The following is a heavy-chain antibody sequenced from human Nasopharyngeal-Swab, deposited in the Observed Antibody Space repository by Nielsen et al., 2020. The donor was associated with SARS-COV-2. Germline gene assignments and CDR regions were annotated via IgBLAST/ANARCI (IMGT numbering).Heavy chain of an antibody. J-gene: IGHJ4*02. CDR3: ARARGYDFDY. D-gene: IGHD5-12*01. CDR1: GFTFTSYS. V-gene: IGHV3-21*01. Sequence: GESLKISCAASGFTFTSYSMNWVRQAPGKGLEWVSAISSSTTTIRYAESVKGRVTISRDNAKNSMYLQMNSLRADDTALYYCARARGYDFDYWGQGTLVTVSS. CDR2: ISSSTTTI.